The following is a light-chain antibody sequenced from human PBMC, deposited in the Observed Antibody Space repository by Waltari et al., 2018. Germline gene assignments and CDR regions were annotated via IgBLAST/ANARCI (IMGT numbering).Light chain of an antibody. V-gene: IGKV1-6*01. CDR3: LQDYNYPYT. Sequence: AIHITQSPSSLSASIADRVTITCRESQDIRNDLAWHQQKPGKAPELLISAASGLQSGVPSRFSGSGSGTDFTLTINSLQPEDFATYYCLQDYNYPYTFGQGTKLEIK. J-gene: IGKJ2*01. CDR2: AAS. CDR1: QDIRND.